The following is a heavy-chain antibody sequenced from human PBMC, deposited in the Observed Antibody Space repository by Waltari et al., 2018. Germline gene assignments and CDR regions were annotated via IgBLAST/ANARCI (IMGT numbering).Heavy chain of an antibody. Sequence: EVQLVESGGGLVKPGGSLRLSCAASGFTFSSYSMTWVRQAPGKGLEWVSSISSSSSYIYYADSVKGRFTISRDNAKNSLYLQMNSLRAEDTAVYYCASGHCSRCGGSYHALDYWGQGTLVTVSS. CDR3: ASGHCSRCGGSYHALDY. D-gene: IGHD1-26*01. V-gene: IGHV3-21*01. CDR2: ISSSSSYI. CDR1: GFTFSSYS. J-gene: IGHJ4*02.